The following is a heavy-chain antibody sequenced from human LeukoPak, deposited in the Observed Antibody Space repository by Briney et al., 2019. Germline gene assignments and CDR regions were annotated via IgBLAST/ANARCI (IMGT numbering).Heavy chain of an antibody. CDR2: ISWNSGSI. CDR3: ARVSYDFWSGYRQDWYFDL. V-gene: IGHV3-9*01. D-gene: IGHD3-3*01. J-gene: IGHJ2*01. Sequence: PGGSLRLSCAASGFTFDDYAMHWVRQAPGKGLEWVSGISWNSGSIGYADSVKGRFTISRDNAKNSLYLQMNSLRAEDTAVYYCARVSYDFWSGYRQDWYFDLWGRGTLVTVSS. CDR1: GFTFDDYA.